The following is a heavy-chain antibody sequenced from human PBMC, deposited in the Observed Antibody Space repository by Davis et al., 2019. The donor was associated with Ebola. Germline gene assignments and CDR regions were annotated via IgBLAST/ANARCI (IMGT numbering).Heavy chain of an antibody. CDR3: ARDRGSSWSRPWPYYFDY. J-gene: IGHJ4*02. CDR1: GGSISSGGYY. V-gene: IGHV4-61*08. Sequence: SETLSLTCPVSGGSISSGGYYWSWIRHPPGNGLEWIGYIYYSGSTNYNPSLKSRVTISVDTSKNQFSLKLSSVTAADTAVYYCARDRGSSWSRPWPYYFDYWGQGTLVTVSS. CDR2: IYYSGST. D-gene: IGHD6-13*01.